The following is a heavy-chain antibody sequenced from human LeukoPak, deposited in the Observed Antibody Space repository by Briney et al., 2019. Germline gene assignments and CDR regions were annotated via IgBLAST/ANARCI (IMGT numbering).Heavy chain of an antibody. CDR2: INPNSGGT. D-gene: IGHD3-10*01. Sequence: ASVKVSCKASGYTFTGYYMRWVRQAPGQGLEWMGWINPNSGGTNYAQKFQGRVTMTRDTSISTAYMELSRLRSDDTAVYYCAIVWFGELPSHDAFDIWGQGTMVTVSS. CDR3: AIVWFGELPSHDAFDI. CDR1: GYTFTGYY. J-gene: IGHJ3*02. V-gene: IGHV1-2*02.